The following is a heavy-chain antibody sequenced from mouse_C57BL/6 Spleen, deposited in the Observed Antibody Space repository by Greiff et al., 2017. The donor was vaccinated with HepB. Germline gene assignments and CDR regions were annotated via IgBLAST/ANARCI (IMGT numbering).Heavy chain of an antibody. CDR3: ARELLDYDGAY. Sequence: EVQLQQSGPGLVKPSQSLSLTCSVTGYSITSGYYWNWIRQFPGNKLEWMGYISYDGSNNYNPSLKNRISITRDTSKNQFFLKLNSVTTEDTATYYCARELLDYDGAYWGQGTLVTVSA. D-gene: IGHD2-4*01. CDR1: GYSITSGYY. CDR2: ISYDGSN. J-gene: IGHJ3*01. V-gene: IGHV3-6*01.